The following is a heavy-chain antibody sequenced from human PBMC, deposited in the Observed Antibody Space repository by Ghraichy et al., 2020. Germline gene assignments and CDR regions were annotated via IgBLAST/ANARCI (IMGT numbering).Heavy chain of an antibody. CDR3: ARWNFSRRSYGMDV. V-gene: IGHV6-1*01. CDR2: TYYRSKWYN. D-gene: IGHD1-7*01. Sequence: SQTLSLTCAISGDSVSSDIAAWNWIRKSPSRGLEWLGRTYYRSKWYNQYAESVKSRISINPDTSKNQFSLQVSSVTPEDTAIYYCARWNFSRRSYGMDVWGQGTTVTVSS. CDR1: GDSVSSDIAA. J-gene: IGHJ6*02.